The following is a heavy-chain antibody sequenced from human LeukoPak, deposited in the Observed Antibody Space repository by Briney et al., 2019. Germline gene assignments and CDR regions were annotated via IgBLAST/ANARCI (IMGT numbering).Heavy chain of an antibody. CDR1: GDSISRGSYY. CDR3: ARSIRGYSSGWYYFDP. CDR2: IYTSGST. Sequence: SQTLSLTCTVSGDSISRGSYYWNWIRQPAGKGLEWIGRIYTSGSTNYNPSLKSRVTISVDTSKNHFSLKLSSVTAADTAVYYCARSIRGYSSGWYYFDPWGQGTLVTVSS. D-gene: IGHD6-19*01. V-gene: IGHV4-61*02. J-gene: IGHJ5*02.